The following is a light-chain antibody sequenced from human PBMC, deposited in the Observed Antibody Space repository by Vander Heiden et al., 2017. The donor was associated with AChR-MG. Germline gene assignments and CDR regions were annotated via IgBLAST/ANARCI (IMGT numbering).Light chain of an antibody. J-gene: IGLJ3*02. CDR2: GTS. CDR1: TGAVTSGHD. CDR3: LLYYGGGGV. V-gene: IGLV7-43*01. Sequence: QTVVTQEPSLTVSPGGTVTLTCASSTGAVTSGHDPNWFQQKPGQSPRALIYGTSNRHSCTPARFSGSLVGGKAALTLSSVQPEDEAAYYCLLYYGGGGVFGGGTMLTVL.